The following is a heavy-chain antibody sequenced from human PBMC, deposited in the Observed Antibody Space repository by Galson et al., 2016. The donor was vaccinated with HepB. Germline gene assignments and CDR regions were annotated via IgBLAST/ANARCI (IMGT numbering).Heavy chain of an antibody. CDR2: ISWNRDKI. CDR3: AKDGGPGFISSDPFDF. D-gene: IGHD4-23*01. Sequence: SLRLSCAASGFNFRSYSMNWVRQAPGKGLEWVSGISWNRDKIGYADSVKGRFTISRDNAKKSVYLQMNSLISEDTALYFCAKDGGPGFISSDPFDFWGRGTMVTVSS. V-gene: IGHV3-9*01. CDR1: GFNFRSYS. J-gene: IGHJ3*01.